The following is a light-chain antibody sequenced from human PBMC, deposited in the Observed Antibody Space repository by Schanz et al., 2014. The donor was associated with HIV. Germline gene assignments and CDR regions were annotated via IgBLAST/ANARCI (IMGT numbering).Light chain of an antibody. CDR2: LAS. CDR3: QHYHTYPYT. Sequence: DIQMTQSPSSLSASVGDRVTITCRASQSISNNLNWYQQKPGKAPKLLIYLASSLQSGVPSRFSGSGSGTDFTLTITSLQPDDFASYYCQHYHTYPYTFGQGTELEI. J-gene: IGKJ2*01. CDR1: QSISNN. V-gene: IGKV1-39*01.